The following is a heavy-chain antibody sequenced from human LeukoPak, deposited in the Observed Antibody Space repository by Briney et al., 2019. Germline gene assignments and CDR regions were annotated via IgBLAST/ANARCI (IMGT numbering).Heavy chain of an antibody. V-gene: IGHV4-34*01. D-gene: IGHD3-22*01. CDR3: ARDLGYDSSGSQIGFDY. CDR1: GGSFSGYY. J-gene: IGHJ4*02. Sequence: PSETLSLTCAVYGGSFSGYYWSWIRQPPGKGLEWIGEINHSGSTNYNPSLKSRVTISVDTSKNQFSLKLSSVTAADTAVYYCARDLGYDSSGSQIGFDYWGQGTLVTVSS. CDR2: INHSGST.